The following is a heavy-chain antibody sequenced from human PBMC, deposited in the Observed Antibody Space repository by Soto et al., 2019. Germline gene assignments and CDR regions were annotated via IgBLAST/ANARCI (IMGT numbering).Heavy chain of an antibody. CDR2: IKQDGSEK. CDR3: ARPYGSGSYPLDYSDY. V-gene: IGHV3-7*01. J-gene: IGHJ4*02. CDR1: AFTFSSSW. D-gene: IGHD3-10*01. Sequence: EVQLVESGGGLVQPGGSLRLSCAASAFTFSSSWMSWVRQAPGKGLEWVANIKQDGSEKYYVDSVKGRFTISRDNAKNSLYLQMNSLRAEDTAVYYCARPYGSGSYPLDYSDYWGQGTLVTVSS.